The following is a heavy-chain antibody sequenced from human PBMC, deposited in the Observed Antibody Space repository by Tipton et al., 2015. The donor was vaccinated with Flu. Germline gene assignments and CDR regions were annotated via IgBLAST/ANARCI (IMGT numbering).Heavy chain of an antibody. CDR3: AREGGSSGHAGYFDT. D-gene: IGHD5-12*01. CDR2: ISLDGSGR. V-gene: IGHV3-30*01. CDR1: LSYHI. J-gene: IGHJ4*02. Sequence: LSYHILHWVRQAPGKGLEWVAGISLDGSGRHYGDSVKDRVTISRDNSKNTFYLQLNSLTSEDTAVYYCAREGGSSGHAGYFDTWGQGTLVTVSS.